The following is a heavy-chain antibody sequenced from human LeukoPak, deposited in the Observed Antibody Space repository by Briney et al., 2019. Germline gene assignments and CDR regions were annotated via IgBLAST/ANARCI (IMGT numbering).Heavy chain of an antibody. V-gene: IGHV1-2*02. CDR1: GYTFTGYY. D-gene: IGHD5-24*01. J-gene: IGHJ4*02. CDR2: INPNSGGT. Sequence: ASVEVSCKASGYTFTGYYMHWVRQAPGQGLEWMGWINPNSGGTNYAQKFQGRVTMTRDTSISTAYMELSRLRSDDTAVYYCAILLRDGYNLWSDYWGQGTLVTVSS. CDR3: AILLRDGYNLWSDY.